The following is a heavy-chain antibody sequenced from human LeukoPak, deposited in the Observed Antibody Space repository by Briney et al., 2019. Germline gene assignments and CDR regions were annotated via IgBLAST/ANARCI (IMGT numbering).Heavy chain of an antibody. J-gene: IGHJ4*02. V-gene: IGHV3-30-3*01. D-gene: IGHD3-3*01. Sequence: AGGSLRLSCAASGFTFSSYTMHWVRQAPGKGLEWVAVISYDGSNKYYADSVKGRFTISRDNSKNTLYLQMNSLRAEDTAVYYCARGTYYDFWSGHPFDYWGQGTLVTVSS. CDR1: GFTFSSYT. CDR2: ISYDGSNK. CDR3: ARGTYYDFWSGHPFDY.